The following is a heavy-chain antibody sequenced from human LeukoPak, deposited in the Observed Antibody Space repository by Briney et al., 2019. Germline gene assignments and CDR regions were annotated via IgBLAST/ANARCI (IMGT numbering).Heavy chain of an antibody. CDR3: AKPRFRGGVDTAVGT. CDR2: ISGSGDNT. CDR1: GFTFSSYA. D-gene: IGHD5-18*01. Sequence: GGPLRLSCAASGFTFSSYAMSWVRQAPGKGLEWVSAISGSGDNTYYTDSVKGRFTISRDNSKNTLYLQMNSLRAEDTAVYYCAKPRFRGGVDTAVGTSGQGTLVTVSS. V-gene: IGHV3-23*01. J-gene: IGHJ5*02.